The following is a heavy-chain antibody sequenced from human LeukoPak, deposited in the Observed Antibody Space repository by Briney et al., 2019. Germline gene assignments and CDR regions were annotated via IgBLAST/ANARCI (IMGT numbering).Heavy chain of an antibody. V-gene: IGHV4-59*01. CDR2: IYYSGRT. CDR1: GGSLSAYF. J-gene: IGHJ3*02. D-gene: IGHD4-17*01. Sequence: PSETLSLTCTVSGGSLSAYFWSWIRQPPGKGLEWIGYIYYSGRTNYNPSLKSRVTISVDMSKNQFSLKLSSVIAADTAVYYCARDLDDYGDYRAFEIWGKGQWSPSPQ. CDR3: ARDLDDYGDYRAFEI.